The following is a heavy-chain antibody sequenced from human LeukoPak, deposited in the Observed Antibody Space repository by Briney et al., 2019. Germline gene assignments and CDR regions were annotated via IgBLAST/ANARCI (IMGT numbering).Heavy chain of an antibody. CDR2: IWYDGSNK. Sequence: GGSLRLSCAASGFTFSSYGMHWVRQVPGKGLEWVAVIWYDGSNKYYADSVKGRFTISRDNSKNTLYLQMNSLRAEDTAVYYCARSQLELLQFDYWGQGTLVTVSS. CDR1: GFTFSSYG. CDR3: ARSQLELLQFDY. J-gene: IGHJ4*02. V-gene: IGHV3-33*01. D-gene: IGHD1-7*01.